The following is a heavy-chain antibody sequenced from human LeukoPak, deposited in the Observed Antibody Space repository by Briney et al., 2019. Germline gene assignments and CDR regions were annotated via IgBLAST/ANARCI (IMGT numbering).Heavy chain of an antibody. CDR3: ARDPTLYYDFWSGPFDY. V-gene: IGHV3-21*01. D-gene: IGHD3-3*01. Sequence: PGGSLRLSCAASGFTFSSYSMNWVRQAPGKGLEWVSSISSSSSYIYYADSVKGRFTISRDNAKNSLYLQMNSLRAEDTAVYYCARDPTLYYDFWSGPFDYWGQGTLVTVSS. CDR1: GFTFSSYS. J-gene: IGHJ4*02. CDR2: ISSSSSYI.